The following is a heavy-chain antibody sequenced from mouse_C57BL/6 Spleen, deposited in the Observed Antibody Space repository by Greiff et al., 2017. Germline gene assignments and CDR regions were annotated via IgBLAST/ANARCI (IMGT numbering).Heavy chain of an antibody. CDR1: GYTFTNYT. V-gene: IGHV1-4*01. CDR3: AGPLGTSGSSYYAMDY. CDR2: INPSSGYT. Sequence: VQLQQSGAELARPGASVKMSCKASGYTFTNYTMHWVKQRPGQGLEWIGYINPSSGYTKYNQKFKDKATLTADTSSSTAYMQLSSLTSEDSAVYYCAGPLGTSGSSYYAMDYWGQGTSVTVSS. D-gene: IGHD3-2*02. J-gene: IGHJ4*01.